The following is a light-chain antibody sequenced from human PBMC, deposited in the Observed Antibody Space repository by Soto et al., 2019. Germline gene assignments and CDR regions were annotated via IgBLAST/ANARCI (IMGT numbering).Light chain of an antibody. CDR3: QQTYSTPLT. Sequence: IQMTQSPSSLSASVGDRVTITCRASQSISTYLNWYQQKPGKAPQLLIFGAYSLQSGMPSRFSGSSSGTDFTLSISSLQPEDFATYYCQQTYSTPLTFGGGTKVDIK. CDR2: GAY. CDR1: QSISTY. V-gene: IGKV1-39*01. J-gene: IGKJ4*01.